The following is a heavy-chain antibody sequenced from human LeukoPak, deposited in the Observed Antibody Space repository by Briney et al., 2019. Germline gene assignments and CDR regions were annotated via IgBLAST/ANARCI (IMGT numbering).Heavy chain of an antibody. V-gene: IGHV4-39*01. CDR1: GGSISSGGYY. CDR3: ARHPDYGDHRGYFDL. Sequence: LETLSLTCTVSGGSISSGGYYWGWIRQPPGKGLEWIGDMYHSGSTYYNPSLKSRVTISVDTSKNQFSLKLSSVTAADTALYYCARHPDYGDHRGYFDLWGRGTLVTVSS. J-gene: IGHJ2*01. CDR2: MYHSGST. D-gene: IGHD4-17*01.